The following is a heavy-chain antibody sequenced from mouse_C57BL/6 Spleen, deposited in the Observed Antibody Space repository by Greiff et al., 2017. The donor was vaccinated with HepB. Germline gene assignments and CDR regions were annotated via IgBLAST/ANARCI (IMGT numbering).Heavy chain of an antibody. CDR2: INPNNGGT. Sequence: EVQLQQSGPELVKPGASVKMSCKASGYTFTDYNMHWVKQSHGKSLEWIGYINPNNGGTSYNQKFKGKATLTVTKSSSTAYMELRSLTSEDSAVYYCASLLGYGYKGFAYWGQGTLVTVSA. CDR1: GYTFTDYN. D-gene: IGHD2-2*01. V-gene: IGHV1-22*01. J-gene: IGHJ3*01. CDR3: ASLLGYGYKGFAY.